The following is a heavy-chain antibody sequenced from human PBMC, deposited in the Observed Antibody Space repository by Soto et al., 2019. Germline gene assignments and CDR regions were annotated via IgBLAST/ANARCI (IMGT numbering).Heavy chain of an antibody. CDR2: IYVNGNT. D-gene: IGHD5-12*01. CDR3: ARDRRDGYNFDY. V-gene: IGHV3-66*01. J-gene: IGHJ4*02. Sequence: GGSLRLSCAGSGFTGSLNYMGWARQAPGKGLEWVSFIYVNGNTYSAASVKGRFSISRDNAKNSLYLQMNSLRAEDTAVYYCARDRRDGYNFDYWGQGTLVTVSS. CDR1: GFTGSLNY.